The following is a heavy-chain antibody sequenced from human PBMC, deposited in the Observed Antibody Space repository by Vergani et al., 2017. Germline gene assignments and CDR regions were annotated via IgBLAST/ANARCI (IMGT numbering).Heavy chain of an antibody. CDR2: IYYTGIT. D-gene: IGHD3-16*01. V-gene: IGHV4-59*04. Sequence: QVQLQESGPGLLKPSETLSLTCTVSGGSISSYYWSWIRQPPGKGLEWIGEIYYTGITNYNSSLRSRVSMAVDTSKNQFSLNLTSVTAADTAMYYCVGAQGGDVPHDKRGYFFYGMDVWGQGTTVTVSS. CDR1: GGSISSYY. CDR3: VGAQGGDVPHDKRGYFFYGMDV. J-gene: IGHJ6*02.